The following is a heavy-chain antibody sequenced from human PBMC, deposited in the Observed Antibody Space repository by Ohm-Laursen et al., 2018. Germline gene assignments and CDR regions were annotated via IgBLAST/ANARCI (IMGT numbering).Heavy chain of an antibody. Sequence: SLRLSCAASGFTFTNAWMTWVRQASGKGLEWVANIKEDGSVKQYVDSVKGRFTISRDNAKNTLYLQMNSLRAEDTAVYYCAREELESSGWADWGQGTPVTVSS. CDR3: AREELESSGWAD. CDR1: GFTFTNAW. J-gene: IGHJ4*02. D-gene: IGHD6-19*01. V-gene: IGHV3-7*01. CDR2: IKEDGSVK.